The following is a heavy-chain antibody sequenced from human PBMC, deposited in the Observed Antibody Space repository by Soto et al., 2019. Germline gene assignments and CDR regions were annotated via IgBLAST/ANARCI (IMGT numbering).Heavy chain of an antibody. CDR2: ISGYNGNT. D-gene: IGHD3-10*01. V-gene: IGHV1-18*01. J-gene: IGHJ1*01. CDR3: ARDGPGIHGLNDFQH. CDR1: GYTFTNYG. Sequence: QVQLVQSGGEVKKPGASVKVSCKTSGYTFTNYGVSWVRQAPGQGFEWMGWISGYNGNTIYVEKCQGRVSMAIDTSTDTAYMEVRSLTSDDTAVYYCARDGPGIHGLNDFQHWGQGTLVTVSS.